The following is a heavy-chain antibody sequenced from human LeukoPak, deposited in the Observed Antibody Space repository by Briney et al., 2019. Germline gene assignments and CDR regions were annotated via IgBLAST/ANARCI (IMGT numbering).Heavy chain of an antibody. CDR3: ARDYDSSGYQPPDY. V-gene: IGHV1-2*02. CDR1: GYSFIGQY. J-gene: IGHJ4*02. Sequence: ASVKVSCKASGYSFIGQYMHWVRQAPGQGLEWMGWINPSSGGTNYAQKFQGRVTMTRDTSISTAYMELGRLISDDTAVYYCARDYDSSGYQPPDYWGQGTLVTVSS. D-gene: IGHD3-22*01. CDR2: INPSSGGT.